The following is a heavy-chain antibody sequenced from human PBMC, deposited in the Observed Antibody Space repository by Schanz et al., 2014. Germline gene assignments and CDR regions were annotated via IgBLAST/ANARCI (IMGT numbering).Heavy chain of an antibody. CDR2: INSVGSNT. V-gene: IGHV3-74*02. J-gene: IGHJ4*02. CDR1: GFTFSSHW. Sequence: EVQLVESGGGLVQPGGSLRLSCAASGFTFSSHWMHWVLQDPGKGLVWVARINSVGSNTDYADSVRGRFTISRDNAENTLFLQMNSLRAEDTAVYFCAKIERNEDWGQGTLVTVSS. D-gene: IGHD1-1*01. CDR3: AKIERNED.